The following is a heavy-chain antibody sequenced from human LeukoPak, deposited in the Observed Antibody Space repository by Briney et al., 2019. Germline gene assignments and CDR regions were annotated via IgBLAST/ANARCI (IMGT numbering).Heavy chain of an antibody. Sequence: GGSLRLSCAASGFTFSSYGMHWVRQAPGKGLEWVAFIRYDGSNKYYADSVKGRFTISRDNAKNSLYLQMNSLRAEDTAVYYCARPRIAVAVPPGYWGQGTLVTVSS. D-gene: IGHD6-19*01. CDR1: GFTFSSYG. CDR3: ARPRIAVAVPPGY. V-gene: IGHV3-30*02. CDR2: IRYDGSNK. J-gene: IGHJ4*02.